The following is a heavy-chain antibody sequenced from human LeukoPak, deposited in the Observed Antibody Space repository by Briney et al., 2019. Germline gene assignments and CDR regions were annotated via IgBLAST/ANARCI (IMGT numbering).Heavy chain of an antibody. Sequence: ASVKVSCKASGYTFTSYAMNWVRQAPGQGLEWMGWINTNTGNPTYAQGFTGRFVFSLDTSVSTAYLQISSLKAEDTAVYYCARSWLTTVTLYYYYYGMDVWGQGTTVTVSS. CDR2: INTNTGNP. CDR3: ARSWLTTVTLYYYYYGMDV. CDR1: GYTFTSYA. J-gene: IGHJ6*02. V-gene: IGHV7-4-1*02. D-gene: IGHD4-17*01.